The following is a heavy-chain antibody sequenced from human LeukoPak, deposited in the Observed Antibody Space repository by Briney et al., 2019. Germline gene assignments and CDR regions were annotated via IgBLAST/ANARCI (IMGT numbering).Heavy chain of an antibody. J-gene: IGHJ6*03. CDR2: MSGSGYYT. Sequence: GGSLRLSCAASGFAFSNFAMSWVRQAPGKGLEWVSAMSGSGYYTYYVESVKGRFTISRDNSKNTLYLHMDSLRADDTAVYYCAKMEGQRLYDYCMDVWGRGTTVTVSS. CDR1: GFAFSNFA. D-gene: IGHD3-3*01. V-gene: IGHV3-23*01. CDR3: AKMEGQRLYDYCMDV.